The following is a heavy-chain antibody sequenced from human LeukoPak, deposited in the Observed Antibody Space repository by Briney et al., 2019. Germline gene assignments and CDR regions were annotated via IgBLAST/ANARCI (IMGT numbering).Heavy chain of an antibody. CDR2: IYYSGST. V-gene: IGHV4-59*12. CDR3: ASRRFNYGFRTPFDN. Sequence: SETLSLTCTVSGGSISSYYWSWIRQPPGKGLEWIGYIYYSGSTYYNPSLKSRVTISVDTSKNQFSLKLSSATAADTAIYYCASRRFNYGFRTPFDNWGQGTLVTVSS. CDR1: GGSISSYY. D-gene: IGHD3-16*01. J-gene: IGHJ4*02.